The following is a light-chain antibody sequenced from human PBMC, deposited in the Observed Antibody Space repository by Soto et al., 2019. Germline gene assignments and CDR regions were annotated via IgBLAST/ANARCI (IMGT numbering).Light chain of an antibody. CDR3: QQYNNWPPLT. J-gene: IGKJ4*01. Sequence: EIVMTQSPATLSVSPGERATLSCRPSQSVSSNLAWYQQKPGQAPRLLIYGASTRATGIPARFSGSGSGTDFTLTISSLQSEDFAVYYCQQYNNWPPLTFGGGTKVEIK. CDR2: GAS. CDR1: QSVSSN. V-gene: IGKV3-15*01.